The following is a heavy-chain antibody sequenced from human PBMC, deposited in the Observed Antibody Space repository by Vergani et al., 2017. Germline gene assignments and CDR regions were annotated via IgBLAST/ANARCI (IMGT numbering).Heavy chain of an antibody. CDR3: ARDSGYSSSWGNWFDP. Sequence: QVQLQESGPGLVKPSETLSLTCTVSGGSISSYYWSWIRQPPGKGLEWIGYIYYSGSTNYNPSLKSRVTISVDTSKNQFSLKLSSVTAADTAVYYCARDSGYSSSWGNWFDPWGQGTLVIVSS. D-gene: IGHD6-13*01. J-gene: IGHJ5*02. CDR1: GGSISSYY. V-gene: IGHV4-59*01. CDR2: IYYSGST.